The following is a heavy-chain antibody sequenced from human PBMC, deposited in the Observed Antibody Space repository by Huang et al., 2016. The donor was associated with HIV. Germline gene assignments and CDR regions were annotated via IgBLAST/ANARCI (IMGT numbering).Heavy chain of an antibody. D-gene: IGHD2-21*01. Sequence: QVQLVQSGAEVKKPGASVKVSCKVSGYTLTELSINWVRQAPGKGLEWMGGFAPEHGETIYAPNFQGRVTRTEDTSTDTAYMELHSLRPEDTAVYYCAAGYDTYYDIWGQGTMVIASS. J-gene: IGHJ3*02. V-gene: IGHV1-24*01. CDR1: GYTLTELS. CDR2: FAPEHGET. CDR3: AAGYDTYYDI.